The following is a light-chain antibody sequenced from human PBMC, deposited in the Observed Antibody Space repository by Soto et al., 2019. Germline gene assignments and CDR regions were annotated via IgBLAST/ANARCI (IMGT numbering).Light chain of an antibody. CDR1: QSVSSY. CDR2: DAS. CDR3: QQYGSSPIP. V-gene: IGKV3-11*01. Sequence: EKVLTHAASGLTLDPGERATLSCRASQSVSSYLAWYQQKFGQAPRLLIYDASNRATGIPARFSGSGSATDFTLTISSLEPEDFAVYYCQQYGSSPIPFGQGTRLEIK. J-gene: IGKJ5*01.